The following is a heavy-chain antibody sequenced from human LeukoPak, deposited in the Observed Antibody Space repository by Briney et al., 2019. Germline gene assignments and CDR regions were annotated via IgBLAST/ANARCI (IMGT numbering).Heavy chain of an antibody. Sequence: GGSLRLSCAASGFTLSTYWMHWVRQGPGKGLVWVSCINSDGSRTTYADSVKGRFTISRDNAKNTLYLQMNTLRVEDTAVYYCARGSWSAADTNIDYWGQGTLVTVSS. CDR2: INSDGSRT. J-gene: IGHJ4*02. CDR1: GFTLSTYW. D-gene: IGHD6-13*01. V-gene: IGHV3-74*01. CDR3: ARGSWSAADTNIDY.